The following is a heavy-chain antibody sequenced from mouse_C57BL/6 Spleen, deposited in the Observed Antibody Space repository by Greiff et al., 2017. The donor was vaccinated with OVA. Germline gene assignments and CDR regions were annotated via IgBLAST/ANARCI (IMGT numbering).Heavy chain of an antibody. CDR3: AREGDYGPFAY. D-gene: IGHD1-2*01. CDR2: IYPRSGNT. J-gene: IGHJ3*01. Sequence: VKLVESGAELARPGASVKLSCKASGYTFTSYGISWVKQRTGQGLEWIGEIYPRSGNTYYNEKFKGKATLTADKSSSTAYMELRSLTSEDSAVYFCAREGDYGPFAYWGQGTLVTVSA. CDR1: GYTFTSYG. V-gene: IGHV1-81*01.